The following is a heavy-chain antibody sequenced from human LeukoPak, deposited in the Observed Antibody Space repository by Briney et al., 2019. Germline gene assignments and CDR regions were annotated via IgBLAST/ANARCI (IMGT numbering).Heavy chain of an antibody. Sequence: ASVTVSFMASGYTFLKFGFSWVRQPPGHVLARMGSISAYNGYTYYAQRFHARVTITTDTSTNTADMELNMLSSDDTAVNQLSRDGEGGELGDYWGQGTLVTVSS. CDR2: ISAYNGYT. CDR3: SRDGEGGELGDY. CDR1: GYTFLKFG. V-gene: IGHV1-18*01. J-gene: IGHJ4*02. D-gene: IGHD1-26*01.